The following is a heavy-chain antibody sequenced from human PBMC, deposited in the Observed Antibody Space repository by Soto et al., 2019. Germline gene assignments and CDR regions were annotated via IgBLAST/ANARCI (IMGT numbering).Heavy chain of an antibody. Sequence: EVQLVESGGGLVQPGGCLRLSCAASGFTFRTYAMNWVRQVPGKGLEWVSYISHSSSTIYYADSVKGRFTISRDNAKNSLYLQMDSLRDEDTAIYYCARDRGWTGYDLKYWGQGTLVTVSS. CDR1: GFTFRTYA. CDR3: ARDRGWTGYDLKY. J-gene: IGHJ4*02. V-gene: IGHV3-48*02. D-gene: IGHD5-12*01. CDR2: ISHSSSTI.